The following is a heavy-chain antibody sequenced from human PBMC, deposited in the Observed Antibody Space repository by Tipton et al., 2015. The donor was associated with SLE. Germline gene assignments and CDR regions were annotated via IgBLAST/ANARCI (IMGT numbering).Heavy chain of an antibody. D-gene: IGHD1-1*01. Sequence: LSLTCAVSGYSISSGYYWGWIRQPPGKGLEWIGNIYHSGSTYYNPSLKSRVTISVDTSKNQFSLKLRSVTAADTAVYYCASGQNWFDLWGRGTLVTVSS. CDR3: ASGQNWFDL. CDR1: GYSISSGYY. CDR2: IYHSGST. V-gene: IGHV4-38-2*01. J-gene: IGHJ2*01.